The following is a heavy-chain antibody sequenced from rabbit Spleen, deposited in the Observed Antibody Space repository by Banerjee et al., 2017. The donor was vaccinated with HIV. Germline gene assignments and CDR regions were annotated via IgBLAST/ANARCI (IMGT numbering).Heavy chain of an antibody. CDR3: ARDLENYAGSNYLDL. J-gene: IGHJ4*01. CDR2: INASTGKP. Sequence: LVESGGGLVQPEGSLTLTCKASGFSFSDRDVMCWVRQAPGKGLEWIACINASTGKPVYATWAKGRFTISQSTSLNTVDLKMTSLTAADTATYFCARDLENYAGSNYLDLWGPGTLVTVS. V-gene: IGHV1S43*01. D-gene: IGHD8-1*01. CDR1: GFSFSDRDV.